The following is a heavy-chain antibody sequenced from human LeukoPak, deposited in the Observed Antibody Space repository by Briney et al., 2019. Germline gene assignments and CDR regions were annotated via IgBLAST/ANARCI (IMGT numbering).Heavy chain of an antibody. V-gene: IGHV3-33*01. CDR1: GFTFSTYG. CDR2: IWPDGSYK. D-gene: IGHD3-16*01. Sequence: GKSLRLSCATSGFTFSTYGIHWVRQAPAKGLELVAAIWPDGSYKYYADSVKGRFTISRDNSKNTVYLQMNTLRDEDTAVYYCARAVGPFDYWGQGPLVTVSS. J-gene: IGHJ4*02. CDR3: ARAVGPFDY.